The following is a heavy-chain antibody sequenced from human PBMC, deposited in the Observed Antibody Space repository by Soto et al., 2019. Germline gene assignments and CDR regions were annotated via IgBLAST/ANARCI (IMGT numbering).Heavy chain of an antibody. CDR3: ARAASKGLGLLTLDY. Sequence: PSETLSLTCTVSGGSISSYYWSWIRQPPGKGLEWIGYIYYSGSTNYNPSLKSRVTISVDTSKNQFSLKLSSVTAADTAVYYCARAASKGLGLLTLDYWGQGTLVTVSS. J-gene: IGHJ4*02. CDR2: IYYSGST. V-gene: IGHV4-59*01. CDR1: GGSISSYY. D-gene: IGHD3-22*01.